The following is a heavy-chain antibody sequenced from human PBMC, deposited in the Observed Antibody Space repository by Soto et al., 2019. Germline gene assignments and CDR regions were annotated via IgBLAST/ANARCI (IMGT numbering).Heavy chain of an antibody. Sequence: QVQLQQWGAGLLKPSETLSLTCAVYGGSFSGYYWSWIRQPPGKGLEWIGEINHSGSTNYNPSLKSRVTISVDTSKNQFSLKLSSVTAADTAVYNCANGDYQYFDLWGRGTLVTVSS. CDR2: INHSGST. J-gene: IGHJ2*01. CDR3: ANGDYQYFDL. CDR1: GGSFSGYY. V-gene: IGHV4-34*01. D-gene: IGHD4-17*01.